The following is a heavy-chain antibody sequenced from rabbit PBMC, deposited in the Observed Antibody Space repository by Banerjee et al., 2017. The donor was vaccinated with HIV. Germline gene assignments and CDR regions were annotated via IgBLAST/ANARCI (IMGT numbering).Heavy chain of an antibody. V-gene: IGHV1S45*01. CDR3: ARDLAGVIGWNFDL. Sequence: QEQLEESGGDLVKPEGSLTLTCTASGFSFSSKYVMCWVRQAPGKGLEWIACIDAGTSGTTYYANWAKGRFTFSKTSSTTVTLQMTSLTAADTATYFCARDLAGVIGWNFDLWGPGTLVTVS. CDR1: GFSFSSKYV. D-gene: IGHD4-1*01. CDR2: IDAGTSGTT. J-gene: IGHJ4*01.